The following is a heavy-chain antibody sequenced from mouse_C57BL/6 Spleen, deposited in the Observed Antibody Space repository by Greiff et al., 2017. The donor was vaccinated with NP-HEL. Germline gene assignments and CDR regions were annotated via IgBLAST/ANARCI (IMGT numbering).Heavy chain of an antibody. CDR2: IRSNSSNYAT. V-gene: IGHV10-3*01. Sequence: GGGLVQPKGSLKLSCAASGFTFNTYAMHWVRQAPGKGLEWVARIRSNSSNYATYYADSVKDRFTSSRDDSQSRLYLQMNNLKTEDTAMYYCVREGGLWYYFDYWGQGTTLTVSS. D-gene: IGHD1-1*02. J-gene: IGHJ2*01. CDR1: GFTFNTYA. CDR3: VREGGLWYYFDY.